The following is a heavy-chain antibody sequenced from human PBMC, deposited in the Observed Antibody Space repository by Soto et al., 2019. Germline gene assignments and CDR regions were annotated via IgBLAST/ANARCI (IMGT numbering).Heavy chain of an antibody. CDR3: ARVFIVGAPDYFDY. V-gene: IGHV3-30*04. Sequence: QVQLVESGGGVVQPGRSLSLSCAASGFTFSDYPMHWVRQAPGKGLEWVAVISYDGRVKYYVDSVKGRFTISRDDSKNTLYLQTHSLRVDDTAVYYCARVFIVGAPDYFDYWGQGTLVTVSS. CDR1: GFTFSDYP. CDR2: ISYDGRVK. J-gene: IGHJ4*02. D-gene: IGHD1-26*01.